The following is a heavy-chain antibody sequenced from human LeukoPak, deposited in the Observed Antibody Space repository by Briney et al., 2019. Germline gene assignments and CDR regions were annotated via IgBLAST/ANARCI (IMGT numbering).Heavy chain of an antibody. CDR3: ARQGYCTNGLCKGWFDP. Sequence: PSETLSLTCTVSGGSISSYYWSWIRQPPGKGLEWIGYIYYSGSTNYKPSLKSRVTISVDTSKNQFSLKLSSVTAADTAVYYCARQGYCTNGLCKGWFDPWGQGTLVTVSS. V-gene: IGHV4-59*08. D-gene: IGHD2-8*01. CDR2: IYYSGST. CDR1: GGSISSYY. J-gene: IGHJ5*02.